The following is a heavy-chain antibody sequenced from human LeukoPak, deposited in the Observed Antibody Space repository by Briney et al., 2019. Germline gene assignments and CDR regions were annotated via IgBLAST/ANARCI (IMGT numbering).Heavy chain of an antibody. CDR3: AKGYHDSGGSWTPSDY. CDR2: ISSRSTYT. D-gene: IGHD3-22*01. CDR1: GFIFSSYA. Sequence: GGSLRLSCAASGFIFSSYAMNWVRQAPGKGLEWVSCISSRSTYTYYADSVKGRFTSSRDNAKNSLYLQMNSLRAEDTAVYYCAKGYHDSGGSWTPSDYWGQGTLVTVSS. J-gene: IGHJ4*02. V-gene: IGHV3-21*01.